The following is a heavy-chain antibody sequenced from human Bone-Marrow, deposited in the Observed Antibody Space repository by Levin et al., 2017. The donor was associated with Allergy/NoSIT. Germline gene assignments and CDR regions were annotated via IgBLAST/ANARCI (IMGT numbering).Heavy chain of an antibody. D-gene: IGHD6-19*01. J-gene: IGHJ4*02. CDR1: GFTFSSYS. CDR3: ARAHSSGWYFGDFDY. CDR2: ISSSSSYI. V-gene: IGHV3-21*01. Sequence: GGSLRLSCAASGFTFSSYSMNWVRQAPGKGLEWVSSISSSSSYIYYADSVKGRFTISRDNAKNSLYLQMNSLRAEDTAVYYCARAHSSGWYFGDFDYWGQGTLVTVSS.